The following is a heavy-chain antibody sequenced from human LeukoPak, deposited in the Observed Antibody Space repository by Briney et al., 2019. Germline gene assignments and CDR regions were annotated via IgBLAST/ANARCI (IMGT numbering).Heavy chain of an antibody. V-gene: IGHV1-3*01. J-gene: IGHJ4*02. CDR1: GYTFTSYT. Sequence: ASVNVSCKASGYTFTSYTLHWVRQAPGQRLEWMGRINAGNGNTKYSQKFQGRATITRDTSASTAYMEVSSLRSEDTAVYYCARVRWELPELDYWGQGTLVTVSS. D-gene: IGHD1-26*01. CDR3: ARVRWELPELDY. CDR2: INAGNGNT.